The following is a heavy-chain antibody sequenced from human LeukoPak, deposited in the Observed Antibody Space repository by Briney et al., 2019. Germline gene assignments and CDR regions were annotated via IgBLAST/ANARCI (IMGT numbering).Heavy chain of an antibody. D-gene: IGHD1-26*01. J-gene: IGHJ6*03. Sequence: GASVKVSCKASGYTFTNYYIHWVRQAPGQGLEWMGIINPSDGSTSYAQKFQGRVTMTRDTSTSTVYMELSSLRSEDTAVYYCARGGPGGATRVYYYYMDVWGKGTTVTISS. CDR3: ARGGPGGATRVYYYYMDV. CDR1: GYTFTNYY. V-gene: IGHV1-46*01. CDR2: INPSDGST.